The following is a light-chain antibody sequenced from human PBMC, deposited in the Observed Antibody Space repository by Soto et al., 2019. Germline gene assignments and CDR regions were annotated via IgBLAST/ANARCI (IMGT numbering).Light chain of an antibody. V-gene: IGKV3-11*01. Sequence: EIVLTQSPSALSSSTGDRATLSCRASQSVKTFLVWYQQRPGQPPRLLIHDASHRAAGIPARFSGSGFGTDFTLTISSLEPEDAAVYYCQQRSNWPPITFGQGTRLEIK. J-gene: IGKJ5*01. CDR1: QSVKTF. CDR2: DAS. CDR3: QQRSNWPPIT.